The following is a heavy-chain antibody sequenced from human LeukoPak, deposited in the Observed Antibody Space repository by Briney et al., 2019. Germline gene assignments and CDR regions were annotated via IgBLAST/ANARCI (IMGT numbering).Heavy chain of an antibody. Sequence: GGSLRLSCAAPGLTLSTYWMHWVRQAPGEGLAWVARINPDGSIRTYANSVQGRVTISRDTAKDTLFLQMNSLRAEDTAVYYCAREARVGGALQYWGQGTPVTVSS. CDR3: AREARVGGALQY. J-gene: IGHJ4*02. CDR1: GLTLSTYW. V-gene: IGHV3-74*03. CDR2: INPDGSIR. D-gene: IGHD1-26*01.